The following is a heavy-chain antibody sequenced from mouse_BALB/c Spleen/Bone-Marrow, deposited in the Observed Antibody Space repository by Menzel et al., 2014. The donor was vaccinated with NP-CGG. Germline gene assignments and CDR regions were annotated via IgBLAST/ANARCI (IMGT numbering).Heavy chain of an antibody. Sequence: EVQLQQSGPGLVKPSQSLSLTCSVTGYSITSDYYWNWIRQFPGNRLEWMGYISYDGSNNYNPSLKNRISITRDTSKNQFFLRLNSVTTEDTATYYCAIYGYDGGFAYWGQGTLVTVSA. CDR2: ISYDGSN. V-gene: IGHV3-6*02. J-gene: IGHJ3*01. D-gene: IGHD2-2*01. CDR1: GYSITSDYY. CDR3: AIYGYDGGFAY.